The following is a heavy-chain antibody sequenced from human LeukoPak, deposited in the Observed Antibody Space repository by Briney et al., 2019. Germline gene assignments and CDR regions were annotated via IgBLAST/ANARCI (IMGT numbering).Heavy chain of an antibody. V-gene: IGHV3-23*01. CDR3: AKDFKAARYAFDI. J-gene: IGHJ3*02. CDR2: ISGSGGST. Sequence: GGSPRLSCAASGFTFSSYAMSWVRQAPGKGLEWVSAISGSGGSTYYADSVKGRFTISRDNSKNTLYLQMNSLRAEDTAVYYCAKDFKAARYAFDIWGQGTMVTVSS. CDR1: GFTFSSYA.